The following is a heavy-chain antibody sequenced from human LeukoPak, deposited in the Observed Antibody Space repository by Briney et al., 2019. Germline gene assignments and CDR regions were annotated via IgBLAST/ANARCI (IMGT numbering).Heavy chain of an antibody. V-gene: IGHV4-59*08. CDR1: GGSISSYY. J-gene: IGHJ6*02. CDR2: IYYSGST. CDR3: ARLGSLPTWFGEFSDSSTAPNYGMDV. D-gene: IGHD3-10*01. Sequence: PSETLSLTCTVSGGSISSYYWSWIRQPPGKGLEWIGYIYYSGSTNYNPSLKSRVTISVDTSKNQFSLKLSSVTAADTAVYYCARLGSLPTWFGEFSDSSTAPNYGMDVWGQGTTVTVSS.